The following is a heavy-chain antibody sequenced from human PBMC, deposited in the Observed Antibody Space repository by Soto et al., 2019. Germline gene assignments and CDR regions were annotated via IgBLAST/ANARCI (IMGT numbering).Heavy chain of an antibody. V-gene: IGHV4-59*08. CDR3: ATREPNSRTYFGVFAY. D-gene: IGHD1-26*01. CDR1: GVSVDSFSSFF. Sequence: PSETLSLTCDVSGVSVDSFSSFFWSWLRQPPGKGLEWIGYIYHTGDTKYNPSLESRVVISIDTSKKQFSLKLNSVTAADTAVYYCATREPNSRTYFGVFAYWGQGTQVTGSS. CDR2: IYHTGDT. J-gene: IGHJ4*02.